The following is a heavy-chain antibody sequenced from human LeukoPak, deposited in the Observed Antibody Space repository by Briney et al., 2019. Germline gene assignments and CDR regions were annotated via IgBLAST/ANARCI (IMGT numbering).Heavy chain of an antibody. V-gene: IGHV1-69*04. Sequence: SVKVSCKASGYTFTGYYMNWVRQAPGQGLEWMGRIIPILGIANYAQKFQGRVTITADKSTSTAYMELSSLRSEDTAVYYCARGIRSSFAFDIWGQGTMVTVSS. CDR3: ARGIRSSFAFDI. J-gene: IGHJ3*02. D-gene: IGHD2-21*01. CDR2: IIPILGIA. CDR1: GYTFTGYY.